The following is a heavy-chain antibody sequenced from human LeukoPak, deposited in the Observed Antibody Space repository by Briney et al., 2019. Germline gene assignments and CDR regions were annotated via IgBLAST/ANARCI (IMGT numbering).Heavy chain of an antibody. CDR2: IYHSGST. J-gene: IGHJ4*02. D-gene: IGHD3-22*01. V-gene: IGHV4-4*03. CDR3: ARLRRGYYDSSGYDDY. CDR1: GGSISSSNW. Sequence: PPETLSLTCAVSGGSISSSNWWSWVRQPPGKGLEWIGEIYHSGSTNYNPSLKSRVTISVDKSKNQFSLKLSSVTAADTAVYYCARLRRGYYDSSGYDDYWGQGTLVTVSS.